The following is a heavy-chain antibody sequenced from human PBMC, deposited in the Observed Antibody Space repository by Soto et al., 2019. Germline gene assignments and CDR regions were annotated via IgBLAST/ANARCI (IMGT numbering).Heavy chain of an antibody. D-gene: IGHD6-19*01. CDR1: GGSISSYY. CDR2: IYYSGST. Sequence: SETLSLTCTVSGGSISSYYWSWIRQPPGKGLEWIGYIYYSGSTNYNPSLKSRVTISVDTSKNQFSLKLSSVTAADTAVYYCARDESSGWSRGAGAFDIWGQGTMVTVSS. J-gene: IGHJ3*02. CDR3: ARDESSGWSRGAGAFDI. V-gene: IGHV4-59*01.